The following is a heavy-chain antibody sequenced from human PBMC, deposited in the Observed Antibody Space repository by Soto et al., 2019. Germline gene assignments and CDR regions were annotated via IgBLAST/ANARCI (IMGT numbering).Heavy chain of an antibody. CDR2: INAGNGNT. J-gene: IGHJ4*02. CDR1: GYTFTSYA. V-gene: IGHV1-3*01. CDR3: SSVLSGWYWRDF. D-gene: IGHD6-19*01. Sequence: QVQLVQSGAEVKKPGASVKVSCKASGYTFTSYAMHWVRQAPGQRLEWMGWINAGNGNTKYSQKFQGRVTITRDTCASTAYMELSSLRSEDTAVYYCSSVLSGWYWRDFWGQGTLVTVSS.